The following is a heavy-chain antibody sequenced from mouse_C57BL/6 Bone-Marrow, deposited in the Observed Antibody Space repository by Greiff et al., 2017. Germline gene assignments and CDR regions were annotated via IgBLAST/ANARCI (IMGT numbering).Heavy chain of an antibody. V-gene: IGHV1-80*01. J-gene: IGHJ3*01. CDR1: GYAFSSYW. Sequence: QVQLQQSGAELVKPGASVKISCKASGYAFSSYWMNWVKQRPGKGLEWIGQIYPGDGDTNYNGKFKGKATLTADKSSSTAYMQLSSLTSEDSAVYFCAPLYYGNSAWFAYWGQGTLVTVSA. CDR3: APLYYGNSAWFAY. D-gene: IGHD2-1*01. CDR2: IYPGDGDT.